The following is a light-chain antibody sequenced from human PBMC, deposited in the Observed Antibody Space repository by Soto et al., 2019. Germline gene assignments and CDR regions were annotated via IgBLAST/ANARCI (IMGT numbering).Light chain of an antibody. CDR3: SSYMRSNTLV. CDR1: SSDIGNYPY. CDR2: EVT. V-gene: IGLV2-14*01. Sequence: QSALTQPASVSGSPGQSITISCTGTSSDIGNYPYVSWYQQHPGNAPKLIIYEVTNRPSGVSTRFSGSKSGNTASLTISGLQAEDEADYHCSSYMRSNTLVFGGGTKLTVL. J-gene: IGLJ2*01.